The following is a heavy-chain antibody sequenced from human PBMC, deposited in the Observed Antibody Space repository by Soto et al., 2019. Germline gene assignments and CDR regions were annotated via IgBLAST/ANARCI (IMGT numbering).Heavy chain of an antibody. V-gene: IGHV4-39*01. Sequence: SETLSLTCTVSGGSISISSYYWGWIRQPPGKGLEWIGSIYYSGSTYYNPSLKSRVTISVDTSKNQFSLKLSSVTAADTAVYYCALYSSGWPPKAPFDPWGQGTLVTVSS. CDR3: ALYSSGWPPKAPFDP. D-gene: IGHD6-19*01. CDR1: GGSISISSYY. CDR2: IYYSGST. J-gene: IGHJ5*02.